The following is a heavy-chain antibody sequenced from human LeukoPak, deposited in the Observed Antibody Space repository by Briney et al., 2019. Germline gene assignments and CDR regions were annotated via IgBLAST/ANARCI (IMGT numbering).Heavy chain of an antibody. CDR2: INPNSGGT. V-gene: IGHV1-2*02. CDR1: GYTFTGYY. J-gene: IGHJ4*02. D-gene: IGHD3-10*01. CDR3: ARSRYYYGSGSYYNVMTLGY. Sequence: ASVKVSCKASGYTFTGYYMHWVRQAPGQGLEWMGWINPNSGGTNYAQKFQGRVTMTRDTSISTAYMELSRLRSDDTAVYYCARSRYYYGSGSYYNVMTLGYWGQGTLVTVSS.